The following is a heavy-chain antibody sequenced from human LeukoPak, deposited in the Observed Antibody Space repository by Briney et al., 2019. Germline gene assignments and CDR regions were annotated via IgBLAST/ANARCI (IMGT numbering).Heavy chain of an antibody. D-gene: IGHD3-10*01. CDR3: VSGISGPKGDY. CDR2: ISSTSGTI. CDR1: GFIFRTYS. J-gene: IGHJ4*02. Sequence: PGGSLRLSCAASGFIFRTYSMNWVRQAPGKGLEWVSYISSTSGTIYYADSVKGRSTISRDNAKNSLYLQMDSLRAEDTAVYYCVSGISGPKGDYWGQGTLVTVSS. V-gene: IGHV3-48*01.